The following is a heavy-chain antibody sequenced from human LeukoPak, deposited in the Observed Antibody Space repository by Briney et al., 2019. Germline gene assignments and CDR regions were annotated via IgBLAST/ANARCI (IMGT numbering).Heavy chain of an antibody. CDR2: TSGSGGST. CDR1: GFTFSSYA. Sequence: GGSLRLSCAASGFTFSSYAMSWVRLAPGKGLEWVSGTSGSGGSTYYADSVKGRFTMSRDNSKNTLYLQMNSLRAEDTAVYYCARVAYDYDFRYWGQGTLVTVSS. CDR3: ARVAYDYDFRY. V-gene: IGHV3-23*01. J-gene: IGHJ4*02. D-gene: IGHD3-3*01.